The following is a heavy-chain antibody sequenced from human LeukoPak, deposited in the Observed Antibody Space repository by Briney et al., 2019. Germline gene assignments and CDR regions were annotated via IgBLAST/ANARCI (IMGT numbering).Heavy chain of an antibody. J-gene: IGHJ4*02. V-gene: IGHV4-30-2*01. CDR2: IYHSGST. CDR1: GGSISSGGYS. Sequence: TSETLSLTCAVSGGSISSGGYSWSWIRQPPGKGLEWIGYIYHSGSTYYNPSLKSRVTISVDRSKDQFSLKLSSVTAADTAVYYCARVSQKYYFDYWGQGTLVTVSS. CDR3: ARVSQKYYFDY.